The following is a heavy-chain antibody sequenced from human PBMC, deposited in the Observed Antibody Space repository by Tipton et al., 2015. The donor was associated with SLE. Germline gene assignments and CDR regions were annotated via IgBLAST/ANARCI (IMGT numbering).Heavy chain of an antibody. CDR2: ISSAGNAI. Sequence: VQSGGSLRLSCATSGFTFSNYEMNWVRQAPGKGLEWVSYISSAGNAIYYADSVRGRFTISRDNAKNSLYLQMNSLRAEDTALYYCAKDIGRWGYSSSWGEYYYGMDVWGQGTTVTVSS. CDR3: AKDIGRWGYSSSWGEYYYGMDV. J-gene: IGHJ6*02. D-gene: IGHD6-13*01. CDR1: GFTFSNYE. V-gene: IGHV3-48*03.